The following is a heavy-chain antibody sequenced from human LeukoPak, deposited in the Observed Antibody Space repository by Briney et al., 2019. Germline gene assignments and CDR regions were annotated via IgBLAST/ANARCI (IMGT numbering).Heavy chain of an antibody. V-gene: IGHV4-31*03. J-gene: IGHJ4*02. D-gene: IGHD3-10*01. CDR2: IYYSGST. CDR1: GGSITSGGYY. CDR3: AREETYGSGSYVDY. Sequence: SQTLSLTCTVSGGSITSGGYYWSWIRQHPGKGLECIGYIYYSGSTYYNPSLKSRVTISVDTSKNQFSLKLSSVTAADTAVYYCAREETYGSGSYVDYWGQATLVTVSS.